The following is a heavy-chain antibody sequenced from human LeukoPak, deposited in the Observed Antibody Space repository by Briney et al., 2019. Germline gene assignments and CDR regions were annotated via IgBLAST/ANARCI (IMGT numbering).Heavy chain of an antibody. CDR1: GGSISSSSYY. J-gene: IGHJ4*02. CDR3: ANGLRNYDILTGYYFPFLPHFDY. CDR2: IYYSGST. Sequence: PSETLSLTRTVSGGSISSSSYYWGWIRQPPGKGLEWIGSIYYSGSTYYNPSLKSRVTISVDTSKNQFSLKLSSVTAADTAVYYCANGLRNYDILTGYYFPFLPHFDYWGQGTLVTVSS. D-gene: IGHD3-9*01. V-gene: IGHV4-39*01.